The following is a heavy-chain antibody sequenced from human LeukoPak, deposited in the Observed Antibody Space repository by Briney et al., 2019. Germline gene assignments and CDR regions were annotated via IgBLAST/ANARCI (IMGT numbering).Heavy chain of an antibody. D-gene: IGHD3-10*01. CDR2: ISAYNGNT. Sequence: GASVKVSCKASGDTFTSYGISWGRQAPGQGLEWRGWISAYNGNTNYAQKLQGRVTMTTDTPTSTAYMELRSLRSDDTAVYYCPRLVGYGSGDPYYFDYWGQGTLVTVSS. CDR3: PRLVGYGSGDPYYFDY. J-gene: IGHJ4*02. CDR1: GDTFTSYG. V-gene: IGHV1-18*01.